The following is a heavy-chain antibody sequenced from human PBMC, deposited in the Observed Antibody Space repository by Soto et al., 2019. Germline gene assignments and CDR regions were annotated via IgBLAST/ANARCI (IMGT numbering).Heavy chain of an antibody. D-gene: IGHD2-8*01. J-gene: IGHJ4*02. CDR2: INTDGRIT. CDR3: ARDTNGLHY. V-gene: IGHV3-74*01. CDR1: GLIFSNYK. Sequence: EVQLVESGGGLVQPGGSLRLSCAASGLIFSNYKMHWVRQAPGKGLVWVSRINTDGRITDYADSGKGRFTVSRDNAKNTMYLQMNSLTADDTAVYYCARDTNGLHYWGQGTLVTVSS.